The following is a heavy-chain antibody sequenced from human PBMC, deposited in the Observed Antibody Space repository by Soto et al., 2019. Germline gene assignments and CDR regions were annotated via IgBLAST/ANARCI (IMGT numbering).Heavy chain of an antibody. CDR3: ATDIRGSSGWNEPFDF. V-gene: IGHV3-23*01. J-gene: IGHJ4*02. CDR1: GFTFSSYA. Sequence: EVQMLESGGGLVQPGGSLRLSCAGSGFTFSSYAMSWVRQAPGKGLEWVSGISGSGDKTYYADSVKGRFTISRDNSKNTLYLLINSLRAEDTAVYYCATDIRGSSGWNEPFDFCGQGTMVTVSS. CDR2: ISGSGDKT. D-gene: IGHD6-19*01.